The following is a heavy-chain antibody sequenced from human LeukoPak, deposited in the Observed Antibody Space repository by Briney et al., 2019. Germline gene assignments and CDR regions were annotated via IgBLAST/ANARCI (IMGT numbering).Heavy chain of an antibody. J-gene: IGHJ6*02. CDR2: ISGSGGST. CDR3: AKGFSYSSSWYSVPYYYGMDV. CDR1: GFTFSSYA. Sequence: HPGGSLRLSCAASGFTFSSYAMSWVRQAPGKGLEWVSAISGSGGSTYYADSVKGRFTISRDNSKNTLYPQMNSLRAEDTAVYYCAKGFSYSSSWYSVPYYYGMDVWGQGTTVTVSS. V-gene: IGHV3-23*01. D-gene: IGHD6-13*01.